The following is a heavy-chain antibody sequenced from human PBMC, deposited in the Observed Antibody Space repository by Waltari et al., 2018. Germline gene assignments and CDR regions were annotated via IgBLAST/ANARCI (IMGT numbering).Heavy chain of an antibody. J-gene: IGHJ5*02. D-gene: IGHD5-12*01. CDR1: GGTFSSYA. CDR3: ARNRGVVATISDFDWFDP. CDR2: IIPIFGTA. V-gene: IGHV1-69*01. Sequence: QVQLVQSGAEVKKPGSSVKVSCKASGGTFSSYAISWVRPAPGQGLEWMGGIIPIFGTANYAQKFQGRVTITADESTSTAYMELSSLRSEDTAVYYCARNRGVVATISDFDWFDPWGQGTLVTVSS.